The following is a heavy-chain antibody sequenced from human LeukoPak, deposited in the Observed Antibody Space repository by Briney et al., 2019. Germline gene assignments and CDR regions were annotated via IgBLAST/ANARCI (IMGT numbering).Heavy chain of an antibody. CDR1: GYTFTSYA. J-gene: IGHJ5*02. Sequence: GASVKVSCKASGYTFTSYAISWVRQAPGQGLEWMGGIIPIFGTANYAQKFQGRVTITADESTSTAYMELSSLRSEDTAVYYCAREESRGGWYAGWFDPWGQGTLVTVSS. V-gene: IGHV1-69*13. CDR2: IIPIFGTA. D-gene: IGHD6-19*01. CDR3: AREESRGGWYAGWFDP.